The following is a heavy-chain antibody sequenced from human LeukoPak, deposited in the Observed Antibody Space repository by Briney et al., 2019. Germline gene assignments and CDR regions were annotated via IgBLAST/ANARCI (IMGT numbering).Heavy chain of an antibody. Sequence: PGGSLRLSCAASGFTFSSYAMSWVRQAPGKGLEWVSAISGSGGSTYYADSVKGRFTISRDNSKNTLYLQMNSLRAEDTAVYYCASGTARIAAAGLIWYWGQGTLVTVSS. J-gene: IGHJ4*02. CDR2: ISGSGGST. CDR1: GFTFSSYA. V-gene: IGHV3-23*01. CDR3: ASGTARIAAAGLIWY. D-gene: IGHD6-13*01.